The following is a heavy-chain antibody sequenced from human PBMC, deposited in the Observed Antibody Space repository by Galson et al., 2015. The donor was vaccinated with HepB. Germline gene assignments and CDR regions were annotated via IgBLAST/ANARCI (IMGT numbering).Heavy chain of an antibody. Sequence: SLRLSCATSGFSFSSYSMNWVRQAPGKGLEWVSSISPGGTYIFYADSVKGRFTISRDNAKNSLYLQMNSLRVEDTAVYFCAGSPGAYYSGSGSYYDSWGQGTLVTVSS. J-gene: IGHJ4*02. CDR3: AGSPGAYYSGSGSYYDS. V-gene: IGHV3-21*01. D-gene: IGHD3-10*01. CDR2: ISPGGTYI. CDR1: GFSFSSYS.